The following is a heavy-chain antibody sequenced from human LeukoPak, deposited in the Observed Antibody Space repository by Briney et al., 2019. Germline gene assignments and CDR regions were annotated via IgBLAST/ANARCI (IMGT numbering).Heavy chain of an antibody. CDR3: ATAQNNIWPPAPIDY. Sequence: GASVKVSCKASGYTFTGYYMHWVRQAPGQGLEWMGWINPNSGGTNYAQKFQGRVTMTRDTSISTAYMELSSLRSDDTALYYCATAQNNIWPPAPIDYWGQGTLVTVSS. J-gene: IGHJ4*02. CDR1: GYTFTGYY. V-gene: IGHV1-2*02. D-gene: IGHD1/OR15-1a*01. CDR2: INPNSGGT.